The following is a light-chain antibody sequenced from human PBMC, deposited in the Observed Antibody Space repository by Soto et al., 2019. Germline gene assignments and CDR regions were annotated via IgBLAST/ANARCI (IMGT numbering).Light chain of an antibody. CDR1: QSVSSS. CDR2: GAS. Sequence: EREMTQSAAALSVYPGERATLSCRASQSVSSSLAWYQQKPGQAPRLLIYGASTRATGIPARFSGSGSGTEFTLTISSLQSEDFAVYYCQQYNNWPLTFGGGTKVDIK. J-gene: IGKJ4*01. V-gene: IGKV3-15*01. CDR3: QQYNNWPLT.